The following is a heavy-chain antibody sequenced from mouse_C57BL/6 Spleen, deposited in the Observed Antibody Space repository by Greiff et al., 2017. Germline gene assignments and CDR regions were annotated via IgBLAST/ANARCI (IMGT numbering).Heavy chain of an antibody. Sequence: VQLQQPGAELVKPGASVKLSCKASGYTFTSYWMHWVKQRPGRGLEWLGRIDPNSGGTKYTEKFKSKATLTVDKPSSTAYMQLSSLTSEDSAVYYCAREDYYHFDYWGQGTTLTVSS. J-gene: IGHJ2*01. V-gene: IGHV1-72*01. CDR1: GYTFTSYW. CDR2: IDPNSGGT. D-gene: IGHD2-1*01. CDR3: AREDYYHFDY.